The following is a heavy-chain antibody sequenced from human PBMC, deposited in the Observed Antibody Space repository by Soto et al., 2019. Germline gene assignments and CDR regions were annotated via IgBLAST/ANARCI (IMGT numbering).Heavy chain of an antibody. V-gene: IGHV4-34*01. CDR2: INHSGST. Sequence: SETLSLTCAVYGGSFSGYYWSWIRQPPGKGLEWIGEINHSGSTNYNPSLKSRVTISVDTSKNQFSLKLSSVTAADTAVYYCARVLGIAARPLDYWGQGTLVTVSS. D-gene: IGHD6-6*01. CDR1: GGSFSGYY. CDR3: ARVLGIAARPLDY. J-gene: IGHJ4*02.